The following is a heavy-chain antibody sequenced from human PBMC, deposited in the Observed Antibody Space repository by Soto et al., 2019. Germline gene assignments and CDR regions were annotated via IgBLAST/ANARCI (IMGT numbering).Heavy chain of an antibody. V-gene: IGHV1-46*01. CDR2: INPSGGST. CDR3: ARDHPPYYYDSSGPSYYFDY. D-gene: IGHD3-22*01. CDR1: GYTFTSYY. J-gene: IGHJ4*02. Sequence: ASVKVSCKASGYTFTSYYMHWVRQAPGQGLEWMGIINPSGGSTSYAQKFQGRVTMTRDTSTSTVYMELSSLRSEDTAVYYCARDHPPYYYDSSGPSYYFDYWGQGTLVTV.